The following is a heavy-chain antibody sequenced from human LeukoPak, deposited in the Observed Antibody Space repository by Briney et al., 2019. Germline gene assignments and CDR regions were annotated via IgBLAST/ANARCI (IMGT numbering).Heavy chain of an antibody. CDR1: GYTFTSYG. V-gene: IGHV1-18*01. Sequence: SVKLSCKASGYTFTSYGISWVRQAPGPGFEWMGWISAYNGNTKYAQKLQGRVTMTTDTSTSTAYMELRSLRSDDTAVYDCARDGGRGYCSSTSCSFDPWGQGTLVTVSS. CDR2: ISAYNGNT. CDR3: ARDGGRGYCSSTSCSFDP. J-gene: IGHJ5*02. D-gene: IGHD2-2*01.